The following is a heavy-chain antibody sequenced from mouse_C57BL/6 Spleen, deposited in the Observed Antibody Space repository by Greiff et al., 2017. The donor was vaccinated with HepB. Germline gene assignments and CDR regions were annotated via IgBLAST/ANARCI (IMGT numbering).Heavy chain of an antibody. Sequence: EVKLMESGGGLVQPKGSLKLSCAASGFSFNTYAMNWVRQAPGKGLEWVARIRSKSNNYATYYADSVKDRFTISRDDSESMLYLQMNNLKTEDTAMYYCVRQYYYGSSLDYWGQGTTLTVSS. CDR1: GFSFNTYA. V-gene: IGHV10-1*01. D-gene: IGHD1-1*01. CDR2: IRSKSNNYAT. J-gene: IGHJ2*01. CDR3: VRQYYYGSSLDY.